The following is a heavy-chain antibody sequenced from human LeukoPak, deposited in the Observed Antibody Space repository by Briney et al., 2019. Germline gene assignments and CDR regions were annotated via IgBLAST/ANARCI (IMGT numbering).Heavy chain of an antibody. CDR2: IRQDGNEK. D-gene: IGHD1-26*01. CDR3: ASGGVVGPSTYWFYDL. J-gene: IGHJ2*01. V-gene: IGHV3-7*01. Sequence: GGSLRLSCEASGFTFSRNWMTWVRQAPGKGLEWVANIRQDGNEKYYVDSVKGRFTISRDNAKNSLYLQMNSLRAEDTAVYYCASGGVVGPSTYWFYDLWGRGTRVTVSS. CDR1: GFTFSRNW.